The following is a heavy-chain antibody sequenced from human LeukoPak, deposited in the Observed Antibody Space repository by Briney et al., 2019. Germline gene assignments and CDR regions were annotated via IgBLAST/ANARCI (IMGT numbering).Heavy chain of an antibody. CDR1: GFTFSSYA. V-gene: IGHV3-23*01. Sequence: PGGSLRLSCAASGFTFSSYAMSWVRQAPGKGLEWVSAISGSGGSTYYADSVKGRFTISRDNSKNTLYLQMNSLRAEDTAVYYCAKSVGWSGPHSIFYMDVWGKGTTVTVSS. CDR3: AKSVGWSGPHSIFYMDV. CDR2: ISGSGGST. J-gene: IGHJ6*03. D-gene: IGHD3-3*01.